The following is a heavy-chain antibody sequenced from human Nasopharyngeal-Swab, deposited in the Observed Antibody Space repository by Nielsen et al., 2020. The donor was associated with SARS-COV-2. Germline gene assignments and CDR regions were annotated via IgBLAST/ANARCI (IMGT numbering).Heavy chain of an antibody. J-gene: IGHJ4*02. D-gene: IGHD3-22*01. V-gene: IGHV3-21*01. CDR3: ARDRIMIVVGTLDY. CDR2: ISSSSSYI. Sequence: GGSLRLSCAASGFTFSSYSMNWVRQAPGKGLEWVSSISSSSSYIYYADSVKGRFTISRDNAKNSLYLQMNSLRAEDTAVYYCARDRIMIVVGTLDYWGQGTLVTVSS. CDR1: GFTFSSYS.